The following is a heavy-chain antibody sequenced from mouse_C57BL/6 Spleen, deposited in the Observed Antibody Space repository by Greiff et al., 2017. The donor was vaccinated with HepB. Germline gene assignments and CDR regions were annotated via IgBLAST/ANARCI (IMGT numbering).Heavy chain of an antibody. J-gene: IGHJ4*01. CDR1: GYTFTDYY. Sequence: VQLQQSGPELVKPGASVKISCKASGYTFTDYYMNWVKQSHGKSLEWIGDINPNNGGTSYNQKFKGKATLTVDKSSSTAYMELRSLASEDSAVYYCAREGAATVVDYYAMDYWGQGTSVTVSS. CDR2: INPNNGGT. D-gene: IGHD1-1*01. V-gene: IGHV1-26*01. CDR3: AREGAATVVDYYAMDY.